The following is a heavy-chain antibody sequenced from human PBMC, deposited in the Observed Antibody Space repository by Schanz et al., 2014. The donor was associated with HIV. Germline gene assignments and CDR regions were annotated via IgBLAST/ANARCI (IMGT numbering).Heavy chain of an antibody. CDR3: ARYLGGDDGDFYFDY. Sequence: QVQLVQSGAEVKKPGASVKVSCKASGYTFTGYYMHWVRQAPGQGLEWMGGITPIFDTANYAQKFQGRVTITADESTSTAYMELSSLRSEDTAVYYCARYLGGDDGDFYFDYWGQGTLVTVSS. V-gene: IGHV1-69*01. D-gene: IGHD4-17*01. CDR2: ITPIFDTA. CDR1: GYTFTGYY. J-gene: IGHJ4*02.